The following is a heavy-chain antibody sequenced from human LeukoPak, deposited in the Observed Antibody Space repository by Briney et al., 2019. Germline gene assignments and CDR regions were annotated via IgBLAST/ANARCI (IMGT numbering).Heavy chain of an antibody. CDR1: GFTFSSYS. Sequence: SGGSLRLSCAASGFTFSSYSMNWVRQAPGKGLEWVSSISSSSSYIYYADSVKGRFTISRDNAKNSLYLQMNSLRAEDTAVYYCARASPYGDYVGVDYWGQGTLVTVSS. CDR2: ISSSSSYI. V-gene: IGHV3-21*01. D-gene: IGHD4-17*01. CDR3: ARASPYGDYVGVDY. J-gene: IGHJ4*02.